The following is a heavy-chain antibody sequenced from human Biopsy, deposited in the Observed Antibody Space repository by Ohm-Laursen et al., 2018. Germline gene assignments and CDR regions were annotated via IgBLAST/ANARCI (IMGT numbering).Heavy chain of an antibody. V-gene: IGHV2-70*04. CDR3: ARTPILIVSAGLVYRHRRHLQGMDV. CDR1: GFSLTARGMR. D-gene: IGHD6-13*01. J-gene: IGHJ4*02. CDR2: VDSDDYK. Sequence: TTQTLPLTCSFSGFSLTARGMRVSWIRQAPGMALEWLARVDSDDYKDYSASLQTKLSISKDTFNEQVVLTVNNVDPADTATYYWARTPILIVSAGLVYRHRRHLQGMDVWGQGIVVTVSP.